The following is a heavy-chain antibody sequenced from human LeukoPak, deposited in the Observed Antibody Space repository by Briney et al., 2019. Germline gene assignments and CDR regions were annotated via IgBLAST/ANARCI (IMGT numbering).Heavy chain of an antibody. Sequence: GGSLRLSCAASGFTATNAWMSWVRQAPGKGLEWVGRVKDKTDGGTTDYAAPVKGRFTISRDDSKNTLFLQMNSLEIEDTAVYYCTTVRGFGNFGLDVWGQGTTVTVSS. D-gene: IGHD3-10*01. J-gene: IGHJ6*02. CDR3: TTVRGFGNFGLDV. CDR2: VKDKTDGGTT. CDR1: GFTATNAW. V-gene: IGHV3-15*01.